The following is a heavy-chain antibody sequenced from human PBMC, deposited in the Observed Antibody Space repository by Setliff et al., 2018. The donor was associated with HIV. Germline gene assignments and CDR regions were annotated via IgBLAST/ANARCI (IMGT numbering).Heavy chain of an antibody. CDR1: DGSLSSYY. CDR3: VSLFQYSGHDWFDF. J-gene: IGHJ4*02. CDR2: INDSGTT. Sequence: TLSLTCAVYDGSLSSYYWSWIRQSTGKGLEWIGEINDSGTTNYNPSLESRVTMLIGMSKNQFSLKLTSVTAADTAVYYCVSLFQYSGHDWFDFWGQGTLVTVSS. D-gene: IGHD5-12*01. V-gene: IGHV4-34*01.